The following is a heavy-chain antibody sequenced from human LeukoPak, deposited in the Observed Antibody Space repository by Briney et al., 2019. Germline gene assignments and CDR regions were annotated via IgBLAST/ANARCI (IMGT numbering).Heavy chain of an antibody. V-gene: IGHV4-34*01. D-gene: IGHD4-11*01. J-gene: IGHJ6*02. CDR3: ARLQTKYYYYYGMDV. CDR1: GGSFSGYY. CDR2: INHSGST. Sequence: PSETLSLTCAVYGGSFSGYYWSWIRQPPGKGLEWIGEINHSGSTNYNPSLKSRVTISVDTSKNQFSLKLSSVTAADTAVYYCARLQTKYYYYYGMDVWGQGTTVTVSS.